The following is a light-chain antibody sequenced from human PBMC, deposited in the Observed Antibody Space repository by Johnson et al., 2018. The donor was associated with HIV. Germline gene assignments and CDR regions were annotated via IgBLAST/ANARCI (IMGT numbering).Light chain of an antibody. CDR2: ENN. V-gene: IGLV1-51*02. J-gene: IGLJ1*01. Sequence: QSVLTQSPSVSAAPGQKVTISCSGSGSNIGNNYVSWYQQLPGTAPKLLIYENNKRPSGIPDRFSGSKSGTSATLGITGLQTGDETDYYCGTWDSSLSAGVFGTGTKVTVL. CDR3: GTWDSSLSAGV. CDR1: GSNIGNNY.